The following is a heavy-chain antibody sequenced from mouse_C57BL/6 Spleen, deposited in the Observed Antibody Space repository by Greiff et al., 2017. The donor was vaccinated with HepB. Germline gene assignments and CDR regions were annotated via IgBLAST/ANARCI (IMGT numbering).Heavy chain of an antibody. J-gene: IGHJ1*03. CDR1: GYTFTDHT. CDR3: ALITTVVATDWYFDV. D-gene: IGHD1-1*01. Sequence: VQRVESDAELVKPGASVKISCKVSGYTFTDHTIHWMKQRPEQGLEWIGYIYPRDGSTKYNEKFKGKATLTADKSSSTAYMQLNSLTSEDSAVYFCALITTVVATDWYFDVWGTGTTVTVSS. V-gene: IGHV1-78*01. CDR2: IYPRDGST.